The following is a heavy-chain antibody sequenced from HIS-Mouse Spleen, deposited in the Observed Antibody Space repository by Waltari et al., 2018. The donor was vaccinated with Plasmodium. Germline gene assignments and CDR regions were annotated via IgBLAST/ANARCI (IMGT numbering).Heavy chain of an antibody. D-gene: IGHD3-22*01. Sequence: QLQLQESGPGLVKPSETLSLPCTVSGGPLSSSSYYWGWLRQPPGKGLEWIGSIYYSGSTYYNPSLKSRVTISVDTSKNQFSLKLSSVTAADTAVYYCARVPYYYDSSGYGMGWFDPWGQGTLVTVSS. CDR1: GGPLSSSSYY. CDR2: IYYSGST. J-gene: IGHJ5*02. V-gene: IGHV4-39*07. CDR3: ARVPYYYDSSGYGMGWFDP.